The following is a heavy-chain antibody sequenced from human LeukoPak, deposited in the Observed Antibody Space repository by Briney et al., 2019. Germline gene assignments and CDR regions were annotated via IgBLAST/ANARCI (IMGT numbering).Heavy chain of an antibody. CDR1: GFTFSSYR. J-gene: IGHJ4*02. D-gene: IGHD5-24*01. CDR3: ARETPRRGETRDGYR. Sequence: GGSLRLSCAASGFTFSSYRMNWVRQAPGKGLEWVSYISSSSTIYYADSVKGRFTISRDNPKNLLFLQINSLRVEDTAVYYCARETPRRGETRDGYRWGQGTVVTVSS. CDR2: ISSSSTI. V-gene: IGHV3-48*04.